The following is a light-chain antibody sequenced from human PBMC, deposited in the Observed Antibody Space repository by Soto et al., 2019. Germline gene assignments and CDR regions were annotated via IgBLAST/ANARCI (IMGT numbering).Light chain of an antibody. CDR1: SSDVGGYKY. CDR3: CSYAGGNSLV. Sequence: QSALTQPPSASGSPGQSVTISCTGTSSDVGGYKYVSWYQQHPGKAPKLMIHEVSKRPSGVPDRFSGSKSGNTASLTVFGLQAEDEADYYCCSYAGGNSLVFGGGTKLTVL. V-gene: IGLV2-8*01. CDR2: EVS. J-gene: IGLJ2*01.